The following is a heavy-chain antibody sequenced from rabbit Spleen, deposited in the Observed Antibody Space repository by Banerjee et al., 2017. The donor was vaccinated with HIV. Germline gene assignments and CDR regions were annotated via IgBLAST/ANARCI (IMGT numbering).Heavy chain of an antibody. D-gene: IGHD1-1*01. J-gene: IGHJ3*01. CDR3: ARDLVAVIGWNFSL. V-gene: IGHV1S40*01. CDR1: GFSFSSGYY. CDR2: IAAGSAGTT. Sequence: QSLEESGGDLVKPGASLTLTCTASGFSFSSGYYMCWVRQAPGKGLEWIACIAAGSAGTTYYASWAKGRFTISKTSSTKVTLQMTSLTVADTATYFCARDLVAVIGWNFSLWGQGTLVTV.